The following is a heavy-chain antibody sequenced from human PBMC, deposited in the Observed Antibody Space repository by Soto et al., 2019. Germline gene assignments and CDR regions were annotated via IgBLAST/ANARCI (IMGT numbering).Heavy chain of an antibody. CDR1: GYSFAGYW. CDR2: IDPSDSLT. D-gene: IGHD3-22*01. Sequence: PGESMKISCKGSGYSFAGYWITWVRQKPGKGLELMRRIDPSDSLTYYSPSFRGHVTISVTKSITTVFLQWSSLRASDTAMYYCARQIYDSDTGPNYQYYFESWGQGTPVTVSS. J-gene: IGHJ4*02. V-gene: IGHV5-10-1*01. CDR3: ARQIYDSDTGPNYQYYFES.